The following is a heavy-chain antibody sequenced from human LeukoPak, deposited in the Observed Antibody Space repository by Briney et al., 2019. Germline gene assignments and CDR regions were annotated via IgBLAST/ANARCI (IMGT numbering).Heavy chain of an antibody. CDR1: GFTFSYYG. D-gene: IGHD2-2*01. CDR3: AKDDSGYCSSISCPPFDP. V-gene: IGHV3-30*18. Sequence: GRSLRLSCSASGFTFSYYGMHWVRQAPGKGLEWVAIMSYDGTKKYYADSVKGRFTISRDNSKNTLYLQINSLRAEDTAVYYCAKDDSGYCSSISCPPFDPWGQGTLVTVSS. CDR2: MSYDGTKK. J-gene: IGHJ5*02.